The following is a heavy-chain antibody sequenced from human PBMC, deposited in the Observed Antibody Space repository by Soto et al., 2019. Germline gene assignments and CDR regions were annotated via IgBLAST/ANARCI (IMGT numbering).Heavy chain of an antibody. CDR2: TYYRSNWSN. V-gene: IGHV6-1*01. J-gene: IGHJ6*02. Sequence: LQALSRTFASCGGRECSNSAASNWIRQSPSRGLEWLGRTYYRSNWSNDYAVSVKSRITINPETSKNQFSLQLYSVTPEDTAVYYCAGASWFRGMDVWAQGTPVTVS. CDR1: GGRECSNSAA. D-gene: IGHD3-10*01. CDR3: AGASWFRGMDV.